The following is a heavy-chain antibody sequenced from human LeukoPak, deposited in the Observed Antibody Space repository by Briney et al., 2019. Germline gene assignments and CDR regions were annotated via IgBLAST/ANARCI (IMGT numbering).Heavy chain of an antibody. D-gene: IGHD2-15*01. V-gene: IGHV1-2*02. CDR3: ARDRGVVAATLRLRNNWFDP. Sequence: ASAKVSCKASGYTFTGYYMHWVRQAPGQGLEWMGWINPNSGGTNYAQKFQGRVTMTRDTSISTAYMELSRLRSDDTAVYYCARDRGVVAATLRLRNNWFDPWGQGTLVTVSS. CDR2: INPNSGGT. CDR1: GYTFTGYY. J-gene: IGHJ5*02.